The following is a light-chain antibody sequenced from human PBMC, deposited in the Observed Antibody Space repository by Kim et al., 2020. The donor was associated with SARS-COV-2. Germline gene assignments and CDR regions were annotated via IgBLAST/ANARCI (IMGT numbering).Light chain of an antibody. J-gene: IGLJ1*01. CDR1: SGHSSYA. Sequence: QSVLTQSPSASASLGVSVKLTCTLSSGHSSYAIAWHQQQPEKGPRYLMKLNSDGSHSKGDGIPDRFSGSSSGAERYLTISSLQSEDEADYYCQTWGTGIRVFGTGTKVTVL. CDR2: LNSDGSH. V-gene: IGLV4-69*01. CDR3: QTWGTGIRV.